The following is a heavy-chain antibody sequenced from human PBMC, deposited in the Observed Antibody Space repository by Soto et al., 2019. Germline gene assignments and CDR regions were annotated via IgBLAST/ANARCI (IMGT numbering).Heavy chain of an antibody. CDR3: ARVPGP. CDR2: IYYSGST. J-gene: IGHJ5*02. V-gene: IGHV4-59*01. D-gene: IGHD7-27*01. Sequence: PSETLSLTCTVSGGSISSYYWSWIRQPPGKGLEWIGYIYYSGSTNYNPSLKSRVTISVDTSKNQFSLKLSSVTAAETAVYYCARVPGPWGQGTLVTV. CDR1: GGSISSYY.